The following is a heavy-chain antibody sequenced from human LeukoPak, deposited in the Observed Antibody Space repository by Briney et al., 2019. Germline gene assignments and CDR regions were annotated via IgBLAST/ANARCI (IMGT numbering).Heavy chain of an antibody. CDR3: ARDEQQLVH. CDR1: GGSISSGSYY. D-gene: IGHD6-13*01. V-gene: IGHV4-61*02. CDR2: FYSSGST. J-gene: IGHJ4*02. Sequence: SETLSLTCTVSGGSISSGSYYWSWIRQPAGKGLEWIGRFYSSGSTNYNPSLKSRVTISVDTSKNQFSLKLSSVTAADTAVYYCARDEQQLVHWGQGTLVTVSS.